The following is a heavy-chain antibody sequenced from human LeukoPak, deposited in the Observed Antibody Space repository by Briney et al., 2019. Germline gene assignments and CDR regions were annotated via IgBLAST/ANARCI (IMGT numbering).Heavy chain of an antibody. Sequence: ASVKVSCKASGYTFTADYMHWVRQAPGQGLEWMGWINPNGGGTLFAQKFQGRVTLTRDTSISTTYLEVSSLISDDTAVYYCVRGPTGTHFQHWGQGTLVTVSS. CDR2: INPNGGGT. V-gene: IGHV1-2*02. J-gene: IGHJ1*01. CDR3: VRGPTGTHFQH. D-gene: IGHD2-8*02. CDR1: GYTFTADY.